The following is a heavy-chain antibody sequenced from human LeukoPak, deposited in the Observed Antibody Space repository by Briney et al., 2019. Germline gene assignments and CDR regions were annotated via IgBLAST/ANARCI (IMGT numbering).Heavy chain of an antibody. V-gene: IGHV3-33*05. J-gene: IGHJ4*02. D-gene: IGHD7-27*01. CDR2: IVGDGSKA. Sequence: GGSLRLSCAASGFTFSTYGMQWVRQAPGKELEWVAVIVGDGSKAHYADSVRGRFTVSRDNSKNTLYLQMNSLRAEDTAVYYCARNSITGDNSLDYWGRGTLVTVSS. CDR1: GFTFSTYG. CDR3: ARNSITGDNSLDY.